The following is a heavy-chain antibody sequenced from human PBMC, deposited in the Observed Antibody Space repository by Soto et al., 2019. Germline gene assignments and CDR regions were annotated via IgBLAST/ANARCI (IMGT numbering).Heavy chain of an antibody. D-gene: IGHD3-3*01. J-gene: IGHJ6*02. V-gene: IGHV1-3*04. CDR2: INTGNGNT. CDR3: ARGERLYHYYYGMDV. Sequence: GASVKVSCKASGYNFTTYAMLWVRQAPGQRLEWMGWINTGNGNTKYSPKFQGRVTITRDTSASTAYMELSSLKSEDTAVYYCARGERLYHYYYGMDVWGQGSTVTVSS. CDR1: GYNFTTYA.